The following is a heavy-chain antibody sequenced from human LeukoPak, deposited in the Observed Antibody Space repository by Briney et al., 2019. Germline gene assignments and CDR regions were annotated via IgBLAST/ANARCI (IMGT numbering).Heavy chain of an antibody. V-gene: IGHV1-8*01. J-gene: IGHJ4*02. D-gene: IGHD3-22*01. Sequence: ASVTVSFTASGYTFTNYDNNWVRQANGPGIEWMCWMNPNSGNAGYAQKFLGRLTLTRNTSIETAYMELSSLGSEDTAVYCARGLNLKVATHTSGDYWGQGTLVTVSS. CDR1: GYTFTNYD. CDR3: ARGLNLKVATHTSGDY. CDR2: MNPNSGNA.